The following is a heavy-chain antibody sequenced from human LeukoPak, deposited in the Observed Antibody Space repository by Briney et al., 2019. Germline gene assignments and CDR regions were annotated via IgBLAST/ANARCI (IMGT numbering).Heavy chain of an antibody. CDR2: IYTSGST. D-gene: IGHD3-22*01. CDR3: ARGYNYDTSYLDY. Sequence: SETLSLTCTVSGGSISSYYWNWIRQPAGKGPEWIGRIYTSGSTNYSPSLKSRVTMSVDTSKNQISLKLSSVTAADTAVYYCARGYNYDTSYLDYWGQGTLVTVSS. CDR1: GGSISSYY. V-gene: IGHV4-4*07. J-gene: IGHJ4*02.